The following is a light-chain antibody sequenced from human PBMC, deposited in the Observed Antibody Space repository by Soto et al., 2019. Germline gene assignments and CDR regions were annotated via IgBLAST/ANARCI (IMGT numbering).Light chain of an antibody. Sequence: EIELTQSPATLSLSLGERATLSCRASQSVSSSYLAWYQQKPGQAPRLLIYGASSRATGIPDRFSGSGSGTDFTLTISRLEPEDFAVYYCQQSGSTPLTFGQGTKVEIK. CDR2: GAS. CDR1: QSVSSSY. CDR3: QQSGSTPLT. J-gene: IGKJ1*01. V-gene: IGKV3-20*01.